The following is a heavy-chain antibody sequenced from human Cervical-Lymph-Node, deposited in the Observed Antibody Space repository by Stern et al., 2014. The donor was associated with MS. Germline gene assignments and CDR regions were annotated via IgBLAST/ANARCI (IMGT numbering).Heavy chain of an antibody. Sequence: VQLVESGGRVVQPGRSLRLSWAASGIAFSGYAMHWVRQAPGKGLEWVAFISYDGTSIYYTDSVRGRFTISRDNSKTTLYLQLSSLRPEDTAVYYCARQDQRLVTFDNWGQGTLVTVSS. CDR3: ARQDQRLVTFDN. D-gene: IGHD6-13*01. J-gene: IGHJ4*02. CDR2: ISYDGTSI. V-gene: IGHV3-30*04. CDR1: GIAFSGYA.